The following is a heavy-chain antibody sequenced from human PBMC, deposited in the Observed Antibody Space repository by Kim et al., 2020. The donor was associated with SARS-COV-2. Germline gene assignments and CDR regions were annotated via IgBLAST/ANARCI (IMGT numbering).Heavy chain of an antibody. D-gene: IGHD6-13*01. V-gene: IGHV3-9*01. CDR2: ISWNSGSI. CDR1: GFTFDDYA. Sequence: GGSLRLSCAASGFTFDDYAMHWVRQAPGKGLEWVSGISWNSGSIGYADSVKGRFTISRDNAKNSLYLQMNSLRAEDTALYYCAKDLGGSSWERNYYYYGMDVWGQGTTVTVSS. CDR3: AKDLGGSSWERNYYYYGMDV. J-gene: IGHJ6*02.